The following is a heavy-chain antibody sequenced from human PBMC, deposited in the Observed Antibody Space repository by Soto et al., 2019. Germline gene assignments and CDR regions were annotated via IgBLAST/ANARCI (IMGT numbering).Heavy chain of an antibody. CDR1: GFIFSRHW. V-gene: IGHV3-7*05. D-gene: IGHD1-26*01. Sequence: VQLVESGGDLVRPGGSLRLSCAASGFIFSRHWMTWVRQAPGKGLEWVANIKHDGTETYLVDSVRGRLTISRDNAKNSVYLQMNSMIVEDTAVYYCARYSGWFIGYWGKGTLVTVSS. CDR2: IKHDGTET. CDR3: ARYSGWFIGY. J-gene: IGHJ4*02.